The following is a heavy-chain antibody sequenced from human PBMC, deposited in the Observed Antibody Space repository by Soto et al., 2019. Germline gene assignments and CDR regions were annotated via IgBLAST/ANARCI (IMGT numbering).Heavy chain of an antibody. CDR3: AKPPTSIAARVRYYYYMDV. Sequence: GSLRLSCAASGFTFSSYGMHWVRQAPGKGLEWVAVISYDGSNKYYADSVKGRFTISRDNSKNTLYLQMNSLRAEDTAVYYCAKPPTSIAARVRYYYYMDVWGKGTTVTVSS. CDR2: ISYDGSNK. J-gene: IGHJ6*03. V-gene: IGHV3-30*18. D-gene: IGHD6-6*01. CDR1: GFTFSSYG.